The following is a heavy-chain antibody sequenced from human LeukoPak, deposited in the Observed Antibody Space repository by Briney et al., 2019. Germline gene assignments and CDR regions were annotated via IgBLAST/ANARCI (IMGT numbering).Heavy chain of an antibody. Sequence: PGGSLRLSCAASGFTFSSYSMNWVRQAPGKGLEWVSSISSSSSYIYYADSVKGRFTISRDNSKNTLYLQMHSLRVEDTAVYYCAKGGWGSNFDYWGQGTLVTVSS. CDR2: ISSSSSYI. V-gene: IGHV3-21*04. J-gene: IGHJ4*02. CDR3: AKGGWGSNFDY. D-gene: IGHD3-16*01. CDR1: GFTFSSYS.